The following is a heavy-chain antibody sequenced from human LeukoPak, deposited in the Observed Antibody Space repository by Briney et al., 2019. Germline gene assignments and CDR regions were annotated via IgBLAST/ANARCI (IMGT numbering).Heavy chain of an antibody. Sequence: PGGSLRLSCAASGFTFSSYWMNWVRQAPGKGLEWVANINQDGSDKYYVDSVKGRFTISRDNAKNSLYLQMNSLRAEDMALYYCAKADSSSWQRDAFDIWGQGTMVTVSS. CDR2: INQDGSDK. CDR1: GFTFSSYW. D-gene: IGHD6-13*01. CDR3: AKADSSSWQRDAFDI. J-gene: IGHJ3*02. V-gene: IGHV3-7*03.